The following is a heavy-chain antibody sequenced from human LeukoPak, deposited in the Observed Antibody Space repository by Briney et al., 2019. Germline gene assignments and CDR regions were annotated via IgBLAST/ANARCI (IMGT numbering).Heavy chain of an antibody. CDR1: GFSFSSHE. Sequence: PAGCLSLSCAASGFSFSSHELKWVRQDPEKGLEWASYISNRGDTTYYTDSVKGRFTISRDNAKNSLFLQMNSLRAEDTAVYYCARCAYSSGWLNAFDIWGQGTMVTVSS. V-gene: IGHV3-48*03. CDR3: ARCAYSSGWLNAFDI. D-gene: IGHD6-19*01. J-gene: IGHJ3*02. CDR2: ISNRGDTT.